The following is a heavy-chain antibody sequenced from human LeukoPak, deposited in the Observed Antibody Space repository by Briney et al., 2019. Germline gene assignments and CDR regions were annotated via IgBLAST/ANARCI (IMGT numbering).Heavy chain of an antibody. CDR2: IYPGDSDT. CDR3: ARLSAIVATTPFAY. Sequence: GESRKISVKGSGYSFTSYWIAWVRQMPGKGLEGMGIIYPGDSDTTYSPSCQGQVTISADKSISTAYLQQSSLQASDTAMYYCARLSAIVATTPFAYWGQGPLVPVSS. D-gene: IGHD5-12*01. V-gene: IGHV5-51*01. J-gene: IGHJ1*01. CDR1: GYSFTSYW.